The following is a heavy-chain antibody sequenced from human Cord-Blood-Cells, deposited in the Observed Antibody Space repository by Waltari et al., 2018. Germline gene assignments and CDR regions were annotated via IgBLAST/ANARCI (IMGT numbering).Heavy chain of an antibody. CDR1: GGSISSYY. D-gene: IGHD1-26*01. CDR2: IYTSGST. Sequence: QVQLQESGPGLVKPSETLSLTCTVSGGSISSYYWRWIRQPAGKGLEWLGRIYTSGSTNHNPSLRSRVTMSVDTSKNQFSLKRSSVTAADTAVYYCARGERWELGYWGQGTLVTVSS. V-gene: IGHV4-4*07. CDR3: ARGERWELGY. J-gene: IGHJ4*02.